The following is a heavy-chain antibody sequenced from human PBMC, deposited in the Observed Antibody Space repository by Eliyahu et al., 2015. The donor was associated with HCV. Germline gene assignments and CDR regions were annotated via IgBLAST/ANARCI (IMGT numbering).Heavy chain of an antibody. Sequence: EVQLVESGGRLVQPGGSLRLSCAASGFTFSNYYMNWVRQAPGKGLEWGANIKGDASETFYVDSVKGRFTISRDNDENSVYLQIESLRAEDTAMYYCARENMIEVGGFDIWGQGTMVTVSS. CDR1: GFTFSNYY. V-gene: IGHV3-7*01. CDR2: IKGDASET. CDR3: ARENMIEVGGFDI. J-gene: IGHJ3*02. D-gene: IGHD3-22*01.